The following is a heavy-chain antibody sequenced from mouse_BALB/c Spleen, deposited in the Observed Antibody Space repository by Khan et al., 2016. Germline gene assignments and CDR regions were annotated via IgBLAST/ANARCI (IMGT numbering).Heavy chain of an antibody. V-gene: IGHV3-2*02. CDR3: ARGMITTFDC. J-gene: IGHJ2*01. D-gene: IGHD2-4*01. CDR2: ISYSDST. Sequence: EVQLQESGPGLVKPSQSLSLTCTVTGYSITSDYAWNWIRQFPGNKLEWMGYISYSDSTNYNPSLKSRISITRDTSKNQFFLQLNSVTTEDTATYYCARGMITTFDCWGQGTTLTVSS. CDR1: GYSITSDYA.